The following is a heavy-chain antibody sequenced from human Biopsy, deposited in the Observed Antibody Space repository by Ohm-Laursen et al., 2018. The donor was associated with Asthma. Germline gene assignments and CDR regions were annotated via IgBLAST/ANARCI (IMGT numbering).Heavy chain of an antibody. D-gene: IGHD1-1*01. CDR1: GFTFRTYA. V-gene: IGHV3-30-3*01. CDR2: ISYEGSDK. CDR3: ARDLGTTRMDV. J-gene: IGHJ6*02. Sequence: SLRLSCTASGFTFRTYAMHWVRQAPGKGLEWVTLISYEGSDKRSADSVKGRFTISRDNSKDTLYLQMNSLRSDDTALYYCARDLGTTRMDVWGQGTTVTVSS.